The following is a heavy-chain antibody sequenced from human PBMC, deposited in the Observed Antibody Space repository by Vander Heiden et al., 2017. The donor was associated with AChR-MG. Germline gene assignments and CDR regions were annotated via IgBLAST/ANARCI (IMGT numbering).Heavy chain of an antibody. Sequence: VQLVESGGGLVQPGGSLRLSCAASGFTFSNYYMGWVRQAPGEGLEWVANIKQDGSERNYVDSVKGRFTISRDNAKNSLFLQMNSLRDDDTAVYYCAWGATAATWGQGTLVTVSS. CDR3: AWGATAAT. D-gene: IGHD6-13*01. V-gene: IGHV3-7*01. J-gene: IGHJ5*02. CDR2: IKQDGSER. CDR1: GFTFSNYY.